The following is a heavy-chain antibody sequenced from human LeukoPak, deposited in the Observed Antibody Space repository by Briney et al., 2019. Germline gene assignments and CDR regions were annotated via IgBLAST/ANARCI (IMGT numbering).Heavy chain of an antibody. CDR1: GFTFSTYG. J-gene: IGHJ4*02. V-gene: IGHV3-30*02. CDR2: IRYEGSNK. Sequence: GVSLRLSFAASGFTFSTYGIHWVRQAPGKAMEWVAFIRYEGSNKYYADSVKGRFTISRDNSKNTLYLQMNSLRGEDTARYYCAKDGGSFSSDYWVQGTLVTVCS. CDR3: AKDGGSFSSDY. D-gene: IGHD1-26*01.